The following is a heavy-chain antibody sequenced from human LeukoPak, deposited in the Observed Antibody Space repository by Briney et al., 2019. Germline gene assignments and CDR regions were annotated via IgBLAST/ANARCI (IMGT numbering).Heavy chain of an antibody. J-gene: IGHJ4*02. V-gene: IGHV3-30-3*01. D-gene: IGHD3-22*01. CDR3: ASRGDYDSSGLDY. Sequence: PGGSLRLSCAASGFTFSSYAMHWVRQAPGKGLEWVAVISYDGSNKYYADSVKGRFTISRDNSKNTLYLQMNSLRAEDTAVYYCASRGDYDSSGLDYWGQGTLVTVSS. CDR1: GFTFSSYA. CDR2: ISYDGSNK.